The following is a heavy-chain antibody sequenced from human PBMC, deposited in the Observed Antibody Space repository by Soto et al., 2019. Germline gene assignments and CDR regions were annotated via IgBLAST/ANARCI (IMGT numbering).Heavy chain of an antibody. V-gene: IGHV1-18*01. CDR1: GYTFNNYG. CDR2: IGPYNGNT. D-gene: IGHD2-15*01. CDR3: ARCYCSVGSCYTCWHFDL. J-gene: IGHJ2*01. Sequence: QVQLVQSGAEVKKPGASVKVSCKASGYTFNNYGISWVRQAPGQGLEWMGWIGPYNGNTDHAQHFQGRVTMTTDTSTNTAYMELRSLRSADTALYYCARCYCSVGSCYTCWHFDLWGRGTLVTVSS.